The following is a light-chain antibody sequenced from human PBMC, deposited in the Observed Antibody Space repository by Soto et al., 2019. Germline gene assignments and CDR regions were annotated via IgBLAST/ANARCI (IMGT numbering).Light chain of an antibody. J-gene: IGKJ4*01. CDR2: GAS. V-gene: IGKV3-20*01. CDR3: QQYVSIPLT. CDR1: QSVGTY. Sequence: EIVMTQSPATLSVSPGETATLSCRASQSVGTYLAWYQQKPGQAPRLLIYGASIRATGIPDRFSGSGSGTDFTLTISRLEPEDFAVYYCQQYVSIPLTFGGGTKVDIK.